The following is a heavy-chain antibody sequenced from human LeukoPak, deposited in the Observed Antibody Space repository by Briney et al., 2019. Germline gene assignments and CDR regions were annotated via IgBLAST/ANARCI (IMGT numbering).Heavy chain of an antibody. Sequence: GASVKVSCKASGYTFTSYGISWVRQAPRQGLEWMGWISAYNGNTNYAQKLQGRVTMTTDTSTSTAYMELRSLRSDDTAVYYCARGLYRQSSIAARPLGYWGQGTLVTVSS. CDR1: GYTFTSYG. J-gene: IGHJ4*02. CDR3: ARGLYRQSSIAARPLGY. V-gene: IGHV1-18*01. D-gene: IGHD6-6*01. CDR2: ISAYNGNT.